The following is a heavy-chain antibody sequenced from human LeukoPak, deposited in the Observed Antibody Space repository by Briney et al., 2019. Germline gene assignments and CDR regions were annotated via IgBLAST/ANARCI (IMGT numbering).Heavy chain of an antibody. V-gene: IGHV1-2*02. CDR1: GYNFAHN. CDR3: ASACTSCYPVHYFYYMDV. CDR2: INPKNGGT. J-gene: IGHJ6*03. Sequence: ASVKASGKASGYNFAHNIHWVRQAPGQAHECIGLINPKNGGTMYAQNYQGSVTMTRDTSSSTAYMEASRLRSNDTAVYSGASACTSCYPVHYFYYMDVWGKRTTVTASS. D-gene: IGHD2-2*01.